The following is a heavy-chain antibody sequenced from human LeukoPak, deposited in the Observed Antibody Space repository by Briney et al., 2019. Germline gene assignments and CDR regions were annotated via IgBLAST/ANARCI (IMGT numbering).Heavy chain of an antibody. CDR3: ARGVGVYSNYPTYYYYYYMDV. CDR1: GGSFSGYY. CDR2: INHSGST. D-gene: IGHD4-11*01. Sequence: SETLSLTCAVYGGSFSGYYWSWIRQPPGKGLEWIGEINHSGSTNYIPSLKSRVTIPVDTSKNQFSLKLSSVTAADTAVYYCARGVGVYSNYPTYYYYYYMDVWGKGTTVTVSS. V-gene: IGHV4-34*01. J-gene: IGHJ6*03.